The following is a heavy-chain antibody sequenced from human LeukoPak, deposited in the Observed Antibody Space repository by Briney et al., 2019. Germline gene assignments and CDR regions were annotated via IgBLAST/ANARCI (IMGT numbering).Heavy chain of an antibody. V-gene: IGHV6-1*01. D-gene: IGHD5-12*01. CDR3: ARVRVATIWGDAFDI. Sequence: PSQTLSLTCAISGDIVSSNGAAWNWIRQSPSRGLEWLGRTYYRSKWYNDYAVSVKSRITINPDTSKNQFSLQLNSVTPEDTAVYYCARVRVATIWGDAFDIWGQGTMVTVSS. J-gene: IGHJ3*02. CDR2: TYYRSKWYN. CDR1: GDIVSSNGAA.